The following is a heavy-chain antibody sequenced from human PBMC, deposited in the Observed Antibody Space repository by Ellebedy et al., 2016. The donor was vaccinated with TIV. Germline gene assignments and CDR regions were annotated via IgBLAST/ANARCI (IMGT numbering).Heavy chain of an antibody. D-gene: IGHD1-1*01. V-gene: IGHV3-23*01. Sequence: GESLKISXAASGTIFDQYAMSWVRQAPGKGLEWLSVISGSGGSIYAADSVKGRFAISRDNSKNTVYLQMNSLRVEDTAVYYCVKNNWSSVTSFFDYWGPGTLVTVSS. J-gene: IGHJ4*02. CDR1: GTIFDQYA. CDR3: VKNNWSSVTSFFDY. CDR2: ISGSGGSI.